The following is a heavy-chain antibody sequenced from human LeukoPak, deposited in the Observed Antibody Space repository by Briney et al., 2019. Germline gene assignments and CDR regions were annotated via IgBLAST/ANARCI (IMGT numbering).Heavy chain of an antibody. CDR1: GFTFSSYA. V-gene: IGHV3-30-3*01. CDR3: ARTRRPTYYYDSSGYYHSGLDY. Sequence: GGSLRLSCAASGFTFSSYAMHWVRQAPGKGLEWVAVISYDGSNKYYADSVKGRFTISRDSSKNTLYLQMNSLRAEDTAVYYCARTRRPTYYYDSSGYYHSGLDYWGQGTLVTVSS. D-gene: IGHD3-22*01. J-gene: IGHJ4*02. CDR2: ISYDGSNK.